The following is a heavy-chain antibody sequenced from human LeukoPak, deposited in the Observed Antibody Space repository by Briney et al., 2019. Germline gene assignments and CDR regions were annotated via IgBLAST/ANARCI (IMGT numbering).Heavy chain of an antibody. J-gene: IGHJ4*02. CDR2: ISSDGSHK. V-gene: IGHV3-30*04. Sequence: PGGSLRLSCTASGFTSSTYAMYWVRQAPGKGLEWLGVISSDGSHKYYVDSVRGRFTISRDDSKNTLYLQMNSLRVEDTAVYYCAKDETKGRSSYFDHWGQGTLVTVSS. CDR3: AKDETKGRSSYFDH. CDR1: GFTSSTYA. D-gene: IGHD2-15*01.